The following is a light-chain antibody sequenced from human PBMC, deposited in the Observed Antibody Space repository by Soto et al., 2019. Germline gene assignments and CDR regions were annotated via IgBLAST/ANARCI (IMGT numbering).Light chain of an antibody. V-gene: IGLV2-8*01. J-gene: IGLJ1*01. CDR3: SSYAGSNNRYV. CDR2: EVN. Sequence: QSALTQPPSASGSPGQSVTISCTGNSSDVGGYNFVSWYQQHPDKAPKLIIYEVNKRPSGVPDRFSGSKSGNTASLTVSGLQAEDEADFYCSSYAGSNNRYVFGTGTKVTVL. CDR1: SSDVGGYNF.